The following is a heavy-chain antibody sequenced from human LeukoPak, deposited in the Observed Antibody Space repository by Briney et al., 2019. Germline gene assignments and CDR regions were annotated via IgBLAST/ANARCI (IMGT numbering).Heavy chain of an antibody. Sequence: SETLSLTCTVSGGSISSYYWSWIRQPPGKGLEWIGYIYYSGSTNYNPSLKSRVTISVDTSKNQFSLKLSSVTAADTAVYFCARDHAVTMFRGVGSGWFDPWGQGTLVTVSS. CDR1: GGSISSYY. CDR3: ARDHAVTMFRGVGSGWFDP. CDR2: IYYSGST. D-gene: IGHD3-10*01. V-gene: IGHV4-59*12. J-gene: IGHJ5*02.